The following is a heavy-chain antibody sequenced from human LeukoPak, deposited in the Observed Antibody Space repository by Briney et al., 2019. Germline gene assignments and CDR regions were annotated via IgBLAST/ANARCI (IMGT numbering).Heavy chain of an antibody. V-gene: IGHV4-30-2*01. CDR3: ARGRGSGWYLDAFDI. Sequence: SQTLSLTCTVSGGSISSGGYYWSLIRQPPGKGLEWIGEINHSGSTNYNPSLKSRVTISVDTSKNQFSLKLSSVTAADTAVYYCARGRGSGWYLDAFDIWGQGTMVTVSS. CDR2: INHSGST. J-gene: IGHJ3*02. CDR1: GGSISSGGYY. D-gene: IGHD6-19*01.